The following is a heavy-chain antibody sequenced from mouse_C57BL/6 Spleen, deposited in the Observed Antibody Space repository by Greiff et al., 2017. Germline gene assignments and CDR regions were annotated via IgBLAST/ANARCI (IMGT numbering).Heavy chain of an antibody. Sequence: QVQLQQPGAELVRPGTSVKLSCKASGYTFTSYWMHWVKQRPGQGLEWIGVIDPSDSYTNYNQKFKGKATLTVDTSSSTAYMQLSSLTSEDSAVYYCAYYGSSLSWFAYWGQGTLVTVSA. V-gene: IGHV1-59*01. D-gene: IGHD1-1*01. CDR3: AYYGSSLSWFAY. CDR2: IDPSDSYT. J-gene: IGHJ3*01. CDR1: GYTFTSYW.